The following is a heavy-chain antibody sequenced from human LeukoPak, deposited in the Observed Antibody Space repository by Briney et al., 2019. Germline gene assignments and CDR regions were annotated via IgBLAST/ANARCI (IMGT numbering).Heavy chain of an antibody. CDR2: ISGRGDTT. V-gene: IGHV3-48*03. J-gene: IGHJ3*02. D-gene: IGHD6-13*01. CDR3: ARAGVGPGMSRPFDI. CDR1: GFTFSSYE. Sequence: GGSLRLSCAASGFTFSSYEMNWVRQAPGKGLEWLSYISGRGDTTYYTDSVKGRFTISRDNSKNTLYLQMNSLRAEDTAVYYCARAGVGPGMSRPFDIWGQGTMVTVSS.